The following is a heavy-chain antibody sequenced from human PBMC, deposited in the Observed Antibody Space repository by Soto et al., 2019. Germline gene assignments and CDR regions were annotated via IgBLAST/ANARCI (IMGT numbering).Heavy chain of an antibody. Sequence: SETLSLTCAVSGGSISSGGYSWSWIRQPPGKGLEWIGYIYSSGSTHYNPSLQNRVTISIDTSKNQVSLKLNSVTAADTAVYYCARDHPHSYGVYYFDYWGQGTPVTSPQ. V-gene: IGHV4-61*08. D-gene: IGHD5-18*01. CDR1: GGSISSGGYS. CDR3: ARDHPHSYGVYYFDY. J-gene: IGHJ4*02. CDR2: IYSSGST.